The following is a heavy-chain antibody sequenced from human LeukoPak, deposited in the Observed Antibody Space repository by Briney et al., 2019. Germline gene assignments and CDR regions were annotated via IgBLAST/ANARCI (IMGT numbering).Heavy chain of an antibody. CDR2: INPNSGGT. V-gene: IGHV1-2*02. J-gene: IGHJ3*02. CDR3: ARGTTVARDGPLANAFDI. CDR1: GYTFTGYY. D-gene: IGHD4-23*01. Sequence: ASVKVSFKASGYTFTGYYMHWVRQAPGQGLELVGWINPNSGGTNYAQKFQGRVTMTRDTSISTAYMELSRLRSDDTAVYYCARGTTVARDGPLANAFDIWGQGTMVTVSS.